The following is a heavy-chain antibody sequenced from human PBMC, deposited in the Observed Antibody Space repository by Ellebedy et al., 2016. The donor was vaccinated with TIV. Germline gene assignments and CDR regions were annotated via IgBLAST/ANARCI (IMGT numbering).Heavy chain of an antibody. CDR3: ARLKTSYMDV. V-gene: IGHV3-11*04. D-gene: IGHD1-14*01. CDR1: GFTFSDYY. CDR2: ISSSGSTI. Sequence: GESLKISXAASGFTFSDYYMSWIRQAPGKGLEWVSYISSSGSTIYYADSVKGRFTISRDNSKNTLSLQMNSLRAEDTAAYYCARLKTSYMDVWGKGTTVTVSS. J-gene: IGHJ6*03.